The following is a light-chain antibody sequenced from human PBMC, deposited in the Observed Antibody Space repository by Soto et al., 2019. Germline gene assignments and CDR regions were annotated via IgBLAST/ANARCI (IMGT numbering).Light chain of an antibody. CDR2: DVS. V-gene: IGLV2-11*01. CDR1: SSDDGGYSY. J-gene: IGLJ1*01. CDR3: CSYAGSYTLYV. Sequence: QSALTQPRSVSGSPGQSVIISCTGTSSDDGGYSYVSWFQQHPGKAPKLMIYDVSKRPSGVPDRFSGSKSGNTASLTISGLHAEDEADYYCCSYAGSYTLYVFGTGTKLTVL.